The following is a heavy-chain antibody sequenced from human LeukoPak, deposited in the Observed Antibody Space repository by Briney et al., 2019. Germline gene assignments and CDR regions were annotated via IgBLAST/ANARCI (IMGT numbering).Heavy chain of an antibody. CDR2: INPNSGNA. J-gene: IGHJ6*03. D-gene: IGHD1-26*01. CDR3: XRAXXXGGSSYSYYYMDV. Sequence: ASVKVPCKASGYTFSDYDINWVRQATGQGLEWMGWINPNSGNAGYAQKFQGRVTMTRNTSISTAYMELSSLRSEDTAVYYSXRAXXXGGSSYSYYYMDVWDKGTTVTVSS. CDR1: GYTFSDYD. V-gene: IGHV1-8*01.